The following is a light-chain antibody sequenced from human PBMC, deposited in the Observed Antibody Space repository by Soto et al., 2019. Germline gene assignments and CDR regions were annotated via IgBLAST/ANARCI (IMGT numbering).Light chain of an antibody. J-gene: IGLJ1*01. CDR2: EDN. Sequence: QSVLTQPPSVSAAPGQMVTLSCSGSSSKFGNNYVSWYQQLPGTAPKLLIYEDNKRPSGIPDRFSGSKSGTSATLGITGLQTGDEADYYCGAWDNTLGAPYVFGTGTKVTVL. CDR1: SSKFGNNY. V-gene: IGLV1-51*02. CDR3: GAWDNTLGAPYV.